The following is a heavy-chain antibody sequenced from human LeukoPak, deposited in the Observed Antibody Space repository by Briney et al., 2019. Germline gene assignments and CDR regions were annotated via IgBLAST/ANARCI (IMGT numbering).Heavy chain of an antibody. V-gene: IGHV3-30*02. D-gene: IGHD3-22*01. CDR2: IRYDGNIK. J-gene: IGHJ4*02. Sequence: GGSLRLSCAASGFTFSDYDIHWVRQAPGKGPEWVAFIRYDGNIKYFADSVKGRFTISRDNSKNTLYLQMNSLRAEDTAVYHCAKGRYHDSSGYPIDYWGQGTLVTVSS. CDR1: GFTFSDYD. CDR3: AKGRYHDSSGYPIDY.